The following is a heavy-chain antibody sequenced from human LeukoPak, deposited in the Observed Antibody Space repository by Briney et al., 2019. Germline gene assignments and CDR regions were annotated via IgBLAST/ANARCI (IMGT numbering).Heavy chain of an antibody. J-gene: IGHJ2*01. CDR3: ARRYFDL. CDR2: IKQDSTEK. Sequence: GGSLRLSCAVSGFTFSDFWMQRVRQAPGKGLEWVANIKQDSTEKWYVDSVKGRFTISRDNAKNSLYLQMNSLRAEDTAVYYCARRYFDLWGRGTLVTVSS. CDR1: GFTFSDFW. V-gene: IGHV3-7*03.